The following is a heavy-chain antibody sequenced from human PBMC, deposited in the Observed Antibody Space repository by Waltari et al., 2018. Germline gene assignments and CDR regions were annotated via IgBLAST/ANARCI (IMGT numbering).Heavy chain of an antibody. CDR2: IYYSGST. J-gene: IGHJ4*02. CDR3: AREIYGGNSRPFDF. D-gene: IGHD2-21*02. V-gene: IGHV4-59*01. Sequence: QVQLQESGPGLVKPSETLSLTCTVSGGSMNGYFWHWIRQPPGKGLEWIGYIYYSGSTEYDPALKRRVTISVDTSKNQFSLRLTSVTSADTAFYYCAREIYGGNSRPFDFWGQGALVTVSS. CDR1: GGSMNGYF.